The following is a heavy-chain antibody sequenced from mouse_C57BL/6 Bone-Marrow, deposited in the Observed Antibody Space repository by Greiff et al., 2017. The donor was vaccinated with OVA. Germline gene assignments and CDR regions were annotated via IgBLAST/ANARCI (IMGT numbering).Heavy chain of an antibody. J-gene: IGHJ3*01. CDR1: GYTFTSYW. CDR3: ARYSSWFAY. V-gene: IGHV1-69*01. Sequence: QVQLQQPGAELVMPGASVKLSCKASGYTFTSYWMHWVKQRPGQGLEWIGEIDPSDSYTNYNQKFKGKSTLTVDKSSSTAYMQLSSLTSEDSAVYYCARYSSWFAYWGQGTLVTASA. CDR2: IDPSDSYT.